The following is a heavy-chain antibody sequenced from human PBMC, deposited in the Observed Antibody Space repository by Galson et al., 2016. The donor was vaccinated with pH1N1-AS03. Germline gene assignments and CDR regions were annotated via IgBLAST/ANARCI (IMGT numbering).Heavy chain of an antibody. CDR3: ARRAAESWCTRVDCNVNWFDP. D-gene: IGHD2-21*02. CDR2: ISSSGATI. J-gene: IGHJ5*02. V-gene: IGHV3-11*04. CDR1: GFTFSDYY. Sequence: SLRLSCAASGFTFSDYYMSWIRQAPGKGLEWVSYISSSGATIYYADSLRGRFTISRDNAKNSLFLQMNSLRAGDTAVYFCARRAAESWCTRVDCNVNWFDPWGQGTLVTVSS.